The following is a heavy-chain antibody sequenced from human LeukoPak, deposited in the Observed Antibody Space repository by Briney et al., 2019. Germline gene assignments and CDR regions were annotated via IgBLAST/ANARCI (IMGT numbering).Heavy chain of an antibody. CDR2: IYYSGST. CDR3: ARVIGPVRYYDSSGSYPGEYYFDY. CDR1: GGSISSGGYY. D-gene: IGHD3-22*01. Sequence: SQTLSLTCTVSGGSISSGGYYWSWIRQPPGKGLEWIGYIYYSGSTNYNPSLKSRVTISVDTSKNQFSLKLSSVTAADTAVYYCARVIGPVRYYDSSGSYPGEYYFDYWGQGTLVTVSS. V-gene: IGHV4-61*08. J-gene: IGHJ4*02.